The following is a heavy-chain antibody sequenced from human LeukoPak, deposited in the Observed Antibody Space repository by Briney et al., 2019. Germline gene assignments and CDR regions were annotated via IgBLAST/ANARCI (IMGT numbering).Heavy chain of an antibody. CDR3: ARGRYQLLWGLGNWFDP. CDR1: GGSISSGSYY. CDR2: IYTSGST. J-gene: IGHJ5*02. V-gene: IGHV4-61*02. D-gene: IGHD2-2*01. Sequence: SQTLSLTCTVSGGSISSGSYYWSWIRQPAGKGLEWIGRIYTSGSTNYNPSLKSRVTISVDTSKNQFSLKLSSVTAADTAEYYCARGRYQLLWGLGNWFDPWGQGTLVTVSS.